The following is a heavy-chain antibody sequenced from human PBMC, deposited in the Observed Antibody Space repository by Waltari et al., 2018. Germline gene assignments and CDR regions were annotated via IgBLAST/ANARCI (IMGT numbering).Heavy chain of an antibody. J-gene: IGHJ2*01. D-gene: IGHD1-26*01. CDR1: GYPIIRGYY. CDR3: ARGSFDSDSYFDV. CDR2: FYHSGTT. V-gene: IGHV4-38-2*01. Sequence: QVQLQESGPGLGKPSETLSLTCAVSGYPIIRGYYWGLLRQTPGKGLEWIGSFYHSGTTYYSPSLKSRVTISVDTSKNQFSLKVTSLTAADTAIYYCARGSFDSDSYFDVWGRGTLVTVSS.